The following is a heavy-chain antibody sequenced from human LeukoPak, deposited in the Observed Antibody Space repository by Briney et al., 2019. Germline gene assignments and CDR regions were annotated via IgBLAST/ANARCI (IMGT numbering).Heavy chain of an antibody. CDR3: ARTTTMVRGVIIDFDY. V-gene: IGHV4-59*01. J-gene: IGHJ4*02. CDR2: IYYSGST. Sequence: SETLSLTCTVSGGSICSYYWSWIRQPPGKGLEWIGYIYYSGSTNYNPSLKSRVTISIDTSKNQFSLKLSSVTAADTAVYYCARTTTMVRGVIIDFDYWGQGTLVTVSS. CDR1: GGSICSYY. D-gene: IGHD3-10*01.